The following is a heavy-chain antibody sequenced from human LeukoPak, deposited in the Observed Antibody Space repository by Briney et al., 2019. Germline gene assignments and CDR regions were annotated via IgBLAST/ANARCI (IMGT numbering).Heavy chain of an antibody. J-gene: IGHJ3*02. CDR2: IIPIFGTA. D-gene: IGHD3-22*01. V-gene: IGHV1-69*06. CDR3: ARGIVRGDSSGYYGAFDI. Sequence: ASVKVSCKASGGTFSSYAISWVRQAPGQGLEWMGGIIPIFGTANYAQKFQGRVTITADKSTSTAYMELSSLRSEDTAVYYCARGIVRGDSSGYYGAFDIWGQGTMVTVSS. CDR1: GGTFSSYA.